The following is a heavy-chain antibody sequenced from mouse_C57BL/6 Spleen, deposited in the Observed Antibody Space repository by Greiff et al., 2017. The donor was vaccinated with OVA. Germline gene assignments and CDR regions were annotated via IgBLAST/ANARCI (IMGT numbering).Heavy chain of an antibody. CDR1: GYTFTSYW. V-gene: IGHV1-50*01. D-gene: IGHD2-3*01. CDR2: IDPSDSYT. J-gene: IGHJ4*01. Sequence: QVQLKQPGAELVKPGASVKLSCKASGYTFTSYWMQWVKQRPGQGLEWIGEIDPSDSYTNYNQKFKGKATLTVDPSSSTAYMQLSSLTSEDSADYCCTRTDDGYYVAMDYWGQGTSVTVSS. CDR3: TRTDDGYYVAMDY.